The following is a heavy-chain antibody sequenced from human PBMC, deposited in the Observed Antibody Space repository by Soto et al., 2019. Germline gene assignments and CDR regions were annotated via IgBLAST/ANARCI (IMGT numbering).Heavy chain of an antibody. J-gene: IGHJ6*03. CDR1: GFTFTNYW. Sequence: EVKLVESGGGLVQPGGSLRLSCAASGFTFTNYWMYWVRQAPGKGLVWVSRINSDGSVSSYADSVKGRLTISRDNVKNTLYLQMNSLRAEDTAVYYCARGDCVGGTCYSLAGSFYYCMDVWGKGTTVTVFS. CDR2: INSDGSVS. D-gene: IGHD2-15*01. V-gene: IGHV3-74*01. CDR3: ARGDCVGGTCYSLAGSFYYCMDV.